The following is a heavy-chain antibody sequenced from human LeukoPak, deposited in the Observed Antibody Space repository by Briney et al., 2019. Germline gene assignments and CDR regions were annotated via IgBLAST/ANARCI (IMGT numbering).Heavy chain of an antibody. J-gene: IGHJ6*03. CDR1: GGSFSGYY. CDR2: INHSGST. CDR3: ARGLRFLEWLSRGYMDV. Sequence: SETLSLTCAVYGGSFSGYYWSRIRQPPGKGLEWIGEINHSGSTNYNPSLKSRVTISVDTSKNQFSLKLSSVTAADTAVYYCARGLRFLEWLSRGYMDVWGKGTTVTVSS. V-gene: IGHV4-34*01. D-gene: IGHD3-3*01.